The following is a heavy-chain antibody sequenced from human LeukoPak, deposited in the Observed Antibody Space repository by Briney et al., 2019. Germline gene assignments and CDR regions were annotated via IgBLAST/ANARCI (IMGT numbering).Heavy chain of an antibody. CDR3: ARTRDSSGCFDL. J-gene: IGHJ5*02. D-gene: IGHD6-19*01. V-gene: IGHV3-21*01. Sequence: GGSLRLSCSASGFTFSTYSMHWVRQAPGKGLEWVSSISTGSTYIFYGDSVKGRFTISRDNADNSLYLQMNSLRAEDTAVYYCARTRDSSGCFDLWGQGTLVTVSS. CDR1: GFTFSTYS. CDR2: ISTGSTYI.